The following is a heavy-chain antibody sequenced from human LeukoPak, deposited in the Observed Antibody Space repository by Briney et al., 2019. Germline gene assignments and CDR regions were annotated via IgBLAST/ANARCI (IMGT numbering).Heavy chain of an antibody. D-gene: IGHD2-8*01. Sequence: ASETLSLTCTVSGGSISSSSYYWGWIRQPPGKGLEWIGYIYYSGSTNYNPSLKSRVTISVDTSKNQFSLKLSSVTAADTAVYYCARVPEMGPIDYWGQGTLVTVSS. J-gene: IGHJ4*02. V-gene: IGHV4-61*05. CDR1: GGSISSSSYY. CDR2: IYYSGST. CDR3: ARVPEMGPIDY.